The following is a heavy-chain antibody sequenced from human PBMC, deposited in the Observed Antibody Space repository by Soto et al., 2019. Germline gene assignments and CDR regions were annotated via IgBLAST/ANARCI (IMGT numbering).Heavy chain of an antibody. J-gene: IGHJ6*02. CDR3: ARVKVLRFLEWFPTPGYYYGMDV. Sequence: ASVKVSCKASGYTFTSYYMHWVRQASGQGLEWMGIINPSGGSTSYAQKFQGRVTMTRDTSTSTVYMELSSLRSEDTAVYYCARVKVLRFLEWFPTPGYYYGMDVWGQGTTVTVSS. CDR1: GYTFTSYY. CDR2: INPSGGST. D-gene: IGHD3-3*01. V-gene: IGHV1-46*01.